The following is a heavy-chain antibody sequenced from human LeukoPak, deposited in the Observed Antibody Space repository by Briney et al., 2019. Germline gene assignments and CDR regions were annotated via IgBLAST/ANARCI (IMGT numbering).Heavy chain of an antibody. CDR1: GFTFSSYG. CDR2: IRYDGSNK. D-gene: IGHD2-2*02. Sequence: GGSLRLSCAASGFTFSSYGMHWVRQAPGKGLEWVAFIRYDGSNKYYADSVKGRFTISRDNSKNTLYLQMNSLRAEDTAVYYCARAPLKYCSSTSCYTTYYYHYMDVWGKGTTVTVSS. J-gene: IGHJ6*03. V-gene: IGHV3-30*02. CDR3: ARAPLKYCSSTSCYTTYYYHYMDV.